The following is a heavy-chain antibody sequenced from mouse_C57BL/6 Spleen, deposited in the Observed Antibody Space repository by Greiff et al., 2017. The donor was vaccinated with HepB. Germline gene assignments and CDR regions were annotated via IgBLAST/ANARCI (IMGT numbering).Heavy chain of an antibody. J-gene: IGHJ2*01. D-gene: IGHD4-1*01. CDR3: ARRGNWPDY. CDR1: GYTFTSYW. V-gene: IGHV1-61*01. Sequence: VQLQQSGAELVRPGSSVKLSCKASGYTFTSYWMDWVKQRPGQGLEWIGNIYPSDSETHYNQQFKDKATLTVDKSSSTAYMQLSSLTSEDSAVYYGARRGNWPDYWGQGTTLTVSS. CDR2: IYPSDSET.